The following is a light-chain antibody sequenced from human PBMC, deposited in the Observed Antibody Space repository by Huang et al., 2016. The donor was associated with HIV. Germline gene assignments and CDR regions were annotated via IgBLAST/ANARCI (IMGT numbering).Light chain of an antibody. CDR1: QSVISSY. CDR2: GAS. CDR3: QHYGRSPPFT. J-gene: IGKJ3*01. Sequence: EIVLTQSPGTLSLSPGDTATLSCRASQSVISSYLAWYQQKPGQTPRLLIYGASSRATGIPDRFSGSGSGTEYTLTINKLEPEDFAVYFCQHYGRSPPFTFGPGTKVHI. V-gene: IGKV3-20*01.